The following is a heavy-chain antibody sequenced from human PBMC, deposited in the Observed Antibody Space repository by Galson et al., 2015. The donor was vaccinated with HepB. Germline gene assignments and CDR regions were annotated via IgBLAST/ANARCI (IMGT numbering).Heavy chain of an antibody. CDR1: GYTFTSSA. CDR3: ARGGYYSFDYYYYMDV. CDR2: INADNGNT. J-gene: IGHJ6*03. V-gene: IGHV1-3*01. D-gene: IGHD2/OR15-2a*01. Sequence: SVKVSCKASGYTFTSSAMHWVRQAPGQRLEWMGWINADNGNTKYSQKFQGRVTITRDTFATTAYMELSSLRSEDTAVYYCARGGYYSFDYYYYMDVWGKGTTVTVSS.